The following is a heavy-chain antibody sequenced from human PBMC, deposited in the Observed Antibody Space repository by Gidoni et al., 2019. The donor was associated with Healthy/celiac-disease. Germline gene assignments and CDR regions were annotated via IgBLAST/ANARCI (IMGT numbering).Heavy chain of an antibody. CDR3: ASSYYYDSSGYYYHENDAFDI. D-gene: IGHD3-22*01. CDR2: IYTSGST. Sequence: QVQLQESGPGLVKPSQPLSLTCTVSGGSISRGSYYWSWIRQPAGKGLEWIGRIYTSGSTNYNPSLKSRVTISVDTSKNQFSLKLSSVTAADTAVYYCASSYYYDSSGYYYHENDAFDIWGQGTMVTVSS. V-gene: IGHV4-61*02. CDR1: GGSISRGSYY. J-gene: IGHJ3*02.